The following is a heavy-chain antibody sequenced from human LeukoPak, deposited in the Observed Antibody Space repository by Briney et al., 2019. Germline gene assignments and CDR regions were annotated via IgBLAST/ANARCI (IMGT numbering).Heavy chain of an antibody. CDR1: GFTFSSYA. CDR2: ISGSGGST. Sequence: GGSLRLSCAASGFTFSSYAMSWVRQAPGKRLEWVSAISGSGGSTYYADSVKGRFTISRDNSKNTPYLQMNSLRAEDTAVYYCAKVLLWFGELPGADYWGQGTLVTVSS. D-gene: IGHD3-10*01. V-gene: IGHV3-23*01. CDR3: AKVLLWFGELPGADY. J-gene: IGHJ4*02.